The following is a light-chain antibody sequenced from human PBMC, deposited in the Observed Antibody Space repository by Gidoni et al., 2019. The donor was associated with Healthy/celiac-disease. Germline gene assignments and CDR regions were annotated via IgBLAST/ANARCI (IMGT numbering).Light chain of an antibody. CDR2: DAS. CDR1: QSVSSY. Sequence: EIVLTQSPATLSLSPGERATLSCRASQSVSSYLAWYQQKPGQAPRVLIYDASSGSGTDVTLTISSLEPEDFAVDYCQQRSNWPPITFGQGTRLEIK. V-gene: IGKV3-11*01. J-gene: IGKJ5*01. CDR3: QQRSNWPPIT.